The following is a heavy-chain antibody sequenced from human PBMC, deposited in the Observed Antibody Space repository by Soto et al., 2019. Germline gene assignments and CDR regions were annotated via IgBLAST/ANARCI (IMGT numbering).Heavy chain of an antibody. Sequence: PGGSLRLSCAASGFTFSSYWMHWVRQAPGKGLVWVSRINSDGSSTSYADSVKGRFTIFRDNAKNTLYLQMNSLRAEDTAVYYCARVFGNSGYEFYYYYYMDVWGKGTTVTVSS. V-gene: IGHV3-74*01. D-gene: IGHD5-12*01. CDR3: ARVFGNSGYEFYYYYYMDV. CDR1: GFTFSSYW. CDR2: INSDGSST. J-gene: IGHJ6*03.